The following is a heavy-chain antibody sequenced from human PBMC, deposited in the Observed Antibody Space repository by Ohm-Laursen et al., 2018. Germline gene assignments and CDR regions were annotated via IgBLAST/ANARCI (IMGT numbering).Heavy chain of an antibody. J-gene: IGHJ6*02. V-gene: IGHV2-5*02. Sequence: TQTLTLTGTFSGFSLKTTGVGVGWILQPPGKALDWLALISWDDAKRYSPSLKSRLSITKDTSKNQVVLRMTNMDPADTATYYCARATTVTTGVGLDVWGQGTTVTVSS. CDR2: ISWDDAK. CDR3: ARATTVTTGVGLDV. D-gene: IGHD4-17*01. CDR1: GFSLKTTGVG.